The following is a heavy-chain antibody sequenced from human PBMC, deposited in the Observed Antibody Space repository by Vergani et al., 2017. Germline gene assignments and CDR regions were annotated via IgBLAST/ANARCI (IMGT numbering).Heavy chain of an antibody. J-gene: IGHJ4*02. CDR3: AEDAPRGGATHTKXIDY. CDR2: ISGSGGST. D-gene: IGHD1-26*01. Sequence: EVQLLESGGGLVQPGGSLRLSCAASGFTFSSYAMSWVRQAPGKGLEWVSAISGSGGSTYYADSVKGRFTIARDNSKNTLYLQMNSLRAEDTAVYYCAEDAPRGGATHTKXIDYWGQGTLVTVSS. CDR1: GFTFSSYA. V-gene: IGHV3-23*01.